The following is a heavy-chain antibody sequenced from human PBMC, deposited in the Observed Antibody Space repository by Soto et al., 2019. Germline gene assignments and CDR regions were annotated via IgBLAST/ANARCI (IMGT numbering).Heavy chain of an antibody. Sequence: QVQFVQSGAEVKKHGASVKVSCKASGYIFRNYIIHWVRQAPGQRLEWMGWGDAGNGDTKYSQKFQGRVTMTTSTSATTAYMELSSLRSEDTAVYYCARRGFVEWLFDNWCQGTLITVSS. D-gene: IGHD3-3*01. CDR3: ARRGFVEWLFDN. V-gene: IGHV1-3*01. CDR2: GDAGNGDT. CDR1: GYIFRNYI. J-gene: IGHJ5*02.